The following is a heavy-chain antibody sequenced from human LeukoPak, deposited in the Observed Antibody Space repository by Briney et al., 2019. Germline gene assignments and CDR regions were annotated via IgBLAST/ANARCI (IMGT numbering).Heavy chain of an antibody. Sequence: ASVKVSCKASGYTFTSYGISWVRQAPGQGLEWMGWISAYNGNTNYAQKFQGRVTMTRDTSTSTVYMELSSLRSEDTAVYCCARSVRRVRGVITNDYWGQGTLVTVSS. CDR1: GYTFTSYG. V-gene: IGHV1-18*01. J-gene: IGHJ4*02. CDR3: ARSVRRVRGVITNDY. CDR2: ISAYNGNT. D-gene: IGHD3-10*01.